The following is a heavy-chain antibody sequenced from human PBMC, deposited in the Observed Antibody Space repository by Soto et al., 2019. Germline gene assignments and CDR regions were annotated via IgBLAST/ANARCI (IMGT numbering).Heavy chain of an antibody. V-gene: IGHV3-21*01. CDR3: ARDPTTMADDAFDI. Sequence: PGGAPSLSCAASGFTFRSYSMNWVRPAPGKGLEWVSSISSSSSYIYYADSVKGRFTISRDNAKNSLYLQMNSLRAEDTAVYYCARDPTTMADDAFDIWGQGTMVTVSS. J-gene: IGHJ3*02. CDR2: ISSSSSYI. CDR1: GFTFRSYS. D-gene: IGHD5-18*01.